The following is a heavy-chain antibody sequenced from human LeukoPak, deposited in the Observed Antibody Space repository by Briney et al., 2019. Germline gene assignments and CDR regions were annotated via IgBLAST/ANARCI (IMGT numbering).Heavy chain of an antibody. J-gene: IGHJ6*03. Sequence: SQTLSLTCAISGDSVSSNSASWNWIRQSPSSGLEWLGRTYYRSKCYNDYAVSVKSRITINPDTSKNQFSLQLNSVTPEDTAVYYCARGFGYYYYMDVWGKGTTVTVSS. CDR3: ARGFGYYYYMDV. D-gene: IGHD3-16*01. CDR2: TYYRSKCYN. V-gene: IGHV6-1*01. CDR1: GDSVSSNSAS.